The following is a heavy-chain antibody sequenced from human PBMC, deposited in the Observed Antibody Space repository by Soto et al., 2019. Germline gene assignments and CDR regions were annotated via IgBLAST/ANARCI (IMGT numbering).Heavy chain of an antibody. Sequence: QITLKESGPTLVKPTQTLTLTCTFSGFSLSTPGAGVGWIRLPPGKALEWLALIHWDDDKRYSPSLKTRLLITKDTSKNQVVLTLTNMDPVDTSTSYCARSLPYRSRWYTRYFDLWGPGNLVTVSS. CDR1: GFSLSTPGAG. CDR3: ARSLPYRSRWYTRYFDL. CDR2: IHWDDDK. V-gene: IGHV2-5*02. J-gene: IGHJ2*01. D-gene: IGHD6-13*01.